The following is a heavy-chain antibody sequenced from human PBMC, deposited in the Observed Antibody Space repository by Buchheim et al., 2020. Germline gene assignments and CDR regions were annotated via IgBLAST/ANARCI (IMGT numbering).Heavy chain of an antibody. CDR1: GFTFSSYA. J-gene: IGHJ5*02. CDR3: AKKPSGENWFDP. Sequence: EVQLLESGGGLVQPGGSLRLSCAASGFTFSSYAMTWVRQAPGKGLEWVSTISGSSVNIYYADSVRGRFTISRDNSKNTLFLQMNSLRAEDTAVYYCAKKPSGENWFDPWGQGTL. V-gene: IGHV3-23*01. CDR2: ISGSSVNI.